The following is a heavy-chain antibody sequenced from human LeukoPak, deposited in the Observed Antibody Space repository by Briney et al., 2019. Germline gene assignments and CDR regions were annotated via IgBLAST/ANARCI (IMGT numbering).Heavy chain of an antibody. D-gene: IGHD2-2*01. CDR1: GYIFTNYW. CDR3: ARHDLPVGCSSTSCPYGSWFDP. V-gene: IGHV5-51*01. J-gene: IGHJ5*02. Sequence: GESLKISCKGSGYIFTNYWIAWVRQMPGKGLEWMGIIYPVNSDTRYSPSFQGQVTMSVDKSISTAYLQWSSPEASDAAIYYCARHDLPVGCSSTSCPYGSWFDPWGQGTLVTVSS. CDR2: IYPVNSDT.